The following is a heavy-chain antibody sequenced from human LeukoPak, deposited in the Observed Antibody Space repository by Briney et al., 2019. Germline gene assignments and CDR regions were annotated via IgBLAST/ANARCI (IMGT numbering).Heavy chain of an antibody. D-gene: IGHD6-13*01. CDR3: ARVVGSSSRLSGVYYYYYMDV. CDR1: GGSISSGSYY. Sequence: SETLSLTCTVSGGSISSGSYYWSWIRQPAGKGLEWIGYIYYSGSTNYNPSLKSRVTISVDTSKNQFPLKLSSVTAADTAVYYCARVVGSSSRLSGVYYYYYMDVWGKGTTVTVSS. J-gene: IGHJ6*03. V-gene: IGHV4-61*10. CDR2: IYYSGST.